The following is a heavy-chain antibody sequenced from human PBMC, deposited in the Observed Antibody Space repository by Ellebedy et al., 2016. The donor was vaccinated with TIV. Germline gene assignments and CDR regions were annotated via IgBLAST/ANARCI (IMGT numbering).Heavy chain of an antibody. CDR1: NYTFISYG. CDR2: ISVYNDNT. CDR3: ARDRYNDFWSGYYPDSYYYGMDV. V-gene: IGHV1-18*01. D-gene: IGHD3-3*01. Sequence: AASVKVSCKASNYTFISYGITWVRQAPGQGLEWMGWISVYNDNTNYAEKFQGRVTMTTDTSTSTGYMELRSLRSDDTAVYYCARDRYNDFWSGYYPDSYYYGMDVWGQGTTVTVSS. J-gene: IGHJ6*02.